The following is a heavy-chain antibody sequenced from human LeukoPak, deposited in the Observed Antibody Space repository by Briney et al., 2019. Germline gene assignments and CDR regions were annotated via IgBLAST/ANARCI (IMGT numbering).Heavy chain of an antibody. D-gene: IGHD6-13*01. V-gene: IGHV3-73*01. J-gene: IGHJ6*04. Sequence: PGGSLRLSCAASGFTFSGSAMHWARQASGKGLEWVCRVRSNANSYTTAYAASVKGGFTISRDDSKNTAYLKMNSLKTEDTAVYYCTRGAAAGYTIYGMGVWGKGNTVTVSS. CDR2: VRSNANSYTT. CDR1: GFTFSGSA. CDR3: TRGAAAGYTIYGMGV.